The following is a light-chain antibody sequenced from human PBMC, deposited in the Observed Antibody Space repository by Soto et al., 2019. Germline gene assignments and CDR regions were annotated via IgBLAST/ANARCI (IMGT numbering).Light chain of an antibody. Sequence: DIQMTQSPSSLSASVGDSVIITCRASQGIGDGLGWYQQKPGKAPKRLIYAASSLQSGVPSRFSGSGSGTDFTLTISSLQPDDFASYYCLQHNTYPWTFGPGTKVEVK. CDR3: LQHNTYPWT. J-gene: IGKJ1*01. CDR1: QGIGDG. V-gene: IGKV1-17*01. CDR2: AAS.